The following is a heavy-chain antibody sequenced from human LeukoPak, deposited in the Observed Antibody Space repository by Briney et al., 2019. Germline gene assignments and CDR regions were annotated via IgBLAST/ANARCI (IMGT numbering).Heavy chain of an antibody. V-gene: IGHV4-39*01. CDR1: GGSISSSSYY. J-gene: IGHJ4*02. CDR2: IYYSGST. Sequence: SETLSLTCTVSGGSISSSSYYWGWIRQPPGKGLEWIGSIYYSGSTYYNPSLKSRVTISVDTSKNQFSLKLSSVTAADTAVYYCARHVSGLRGYFDYWGQGTLVTVSS. D-gene: IGHD4-17*01. CDR3: ARHVSGLRGYFDY.